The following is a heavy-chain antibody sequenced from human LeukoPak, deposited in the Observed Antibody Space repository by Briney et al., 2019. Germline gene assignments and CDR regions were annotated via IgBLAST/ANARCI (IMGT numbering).Heavy chain of an antibody. CDR2: IKQDASEK. Sequence: PGGSLRLSCAASGFTFSSYWMSWVRQAPGRGLEWVANIKQDASEKYYVDSVKGRFTISRDNAKNSLYLQMNSLRAEDTAVYYCASDGYNIMTPFDYWGQGTLVTVSS. J-gene: IGHJ4*02. D-gene: IGHD5-24*01. V-gene: IGHV3-7*01. CDR1: GFTFSSYW. CDR3: ASDGYNIMTPFDY.